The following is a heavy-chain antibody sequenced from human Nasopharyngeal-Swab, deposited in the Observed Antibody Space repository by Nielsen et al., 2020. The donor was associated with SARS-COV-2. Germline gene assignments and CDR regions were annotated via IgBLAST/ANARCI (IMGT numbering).Heavy chain of an antibody. V-gene: IGHV3-23*01. CDR3: AKEEVPNDY. Sequence: ESLKISCVVSGFTFSTAAMSWVRQAPGKGLEYVSGISITGDRTYYADSVRGRFTISRDNARNTLYLEVHNLRVEDTAVYYCAKEEVPNDYWGQGTLVTVSS. CDR1: GFTFSTAA. J-gene: IGHJ4*02. CDR2: ISITGDRT.